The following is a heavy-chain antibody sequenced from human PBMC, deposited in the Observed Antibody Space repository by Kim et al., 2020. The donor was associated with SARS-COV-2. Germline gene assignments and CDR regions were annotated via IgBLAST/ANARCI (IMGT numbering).Heavy chain of an antibody. D-gene: IGHD5-18*01. Sequence: KGRFTISRDNAKNSLYLQMNSLRAEDTAVYYCARDRGIQLWLRRDNWFDPWGQGTLVTVSS. J-gene: IGHJ5*02. CDR3: ARDRGIQLWLRRDNWFDP. V-gene: IGHV3-11*06.